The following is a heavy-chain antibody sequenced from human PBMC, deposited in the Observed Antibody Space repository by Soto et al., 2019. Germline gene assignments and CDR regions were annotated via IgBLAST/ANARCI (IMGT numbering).Heavy chain of an antibody. D-gene: IGHD6-6*01. CDR1: GFTFSSYS. Sequence: EVQLVESGGGLVQPGGSLRLSCAASGFTFSSYSMNWVRQAPGKGLEWVSYISSSSSTIYYADSVKGRFTISRDNAKNSLSLQMNSLRDEYTAVYYCARGGYSSSFDYWGQGTLVTVSS. J-gene: IGHJ4*02. V-gene: IGHV3-48*02. CDR3: ARGGYSSSFDY. CDR2: ISSSSSTI.